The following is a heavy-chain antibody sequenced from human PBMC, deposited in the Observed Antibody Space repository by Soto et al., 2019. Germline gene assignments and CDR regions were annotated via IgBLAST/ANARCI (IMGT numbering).Heavy chain of an antibody. CDR3: TKHLPSKKNQRRWADAFHI. CDR1: GFTFSNYA. CDR2: VTGRSSST. V-gene: IGHV3-23*01. D-gene: IGHD2-2*01. J-gene: IGHJ3*02. Sequence: EVRLLESGGGLVQPGGSLRLSCVASGFTFSNYAMSWVRKAPGKGLEWVSVVTGRSSSTYYADSVEGRFIISRDNSRNTLFLQMKSLGAEDTAVYYCTKHLPSKKNQRRWADAFHIWGQGTILTVSS.